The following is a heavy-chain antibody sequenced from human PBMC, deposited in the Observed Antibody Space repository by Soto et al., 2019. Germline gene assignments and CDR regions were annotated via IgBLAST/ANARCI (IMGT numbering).Heavy chain of an antibody. CDR2: ISGSGGST. D-gene: IGHD6-13*01. CDR3: AKDSKLLGIAAAGTDY. V-gene: IGHV3-23*01. Sequence: LGGSLRLSCAASGFTFSSYAMSWVRQAPGKGLEWVSAISGSGGSTYYADSVKGRFTISRDNSKNTLYLQMNSLRAEDTAVYYCAKDSKLLGIAAAGTDYWGQGTLVTVSS. CDR1: GFTFSSYA. J-gene: IGHJ4*02.